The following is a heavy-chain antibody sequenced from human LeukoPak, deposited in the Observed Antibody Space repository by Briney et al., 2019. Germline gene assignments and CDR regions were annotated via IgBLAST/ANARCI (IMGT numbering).Heavy chain of an antibody. CDR3: VRMGSGWDFDY. D-gene: IGHD6-19*01. V-gene: IGHV3-23*01. Sequence: GSLRLSCAASGFTFSSYAMSWVRQAPGKGLEWVSAISGSGGSTYYADAVKGRFTISRDNAKNTLYLQMNSLRAEDTAVYYCVRMGSGWDFDYWGQGSLVTVSS. CDR2: ISGSGGST. CDR1: GFTFSSYA. J-gene: IGHJ4*02.